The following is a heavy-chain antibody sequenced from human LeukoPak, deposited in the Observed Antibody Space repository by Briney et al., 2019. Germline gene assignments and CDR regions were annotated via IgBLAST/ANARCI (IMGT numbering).Heavy chain of an antibody. D-gene: IGHD3-22*01. CDR1: GGSISSYY. Sequence: PSETLSLTCTVSGGSISSYYWSWIRQPPGKGLEWIGYIYYSGSTNYNPSLKSRVTISVDTSKNQFSLKLSSVTAADTAVYYCARDRAYYYDSSEKDAFDIWGQGTMVTVSS. CDR2: IYYSGST. V-gene: IGHV4-59*01. CDR3: ARDRAYYYDSSEKDAFDI. J-gene: IGHJ3*02.